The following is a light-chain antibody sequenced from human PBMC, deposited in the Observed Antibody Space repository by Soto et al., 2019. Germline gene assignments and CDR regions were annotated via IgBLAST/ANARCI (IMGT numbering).Light chain of an antibody. CDR3: QQYNNWPPIT. Sequence: EIVMTQSPATLSVSPGERATLSCRSSQSVSIHLAWFQQKPGQAPRLLIYGASTRATGIPARFSGSGSGTEFTLTISSLQSEDFAVYYCQQYNNWPPITFGQGTRLEIK. J-gene: IGKJ5*01. CDR2: GAS. CDR1: QSVSIH. V-gene: IGKV3D-15*01.